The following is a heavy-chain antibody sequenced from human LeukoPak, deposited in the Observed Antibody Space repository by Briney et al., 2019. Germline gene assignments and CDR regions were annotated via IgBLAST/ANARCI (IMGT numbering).Heavy chain of an antibody. CDR3: AKLILGARSLFDF. J-gene: IGHJ4*02. Sequence: RTGGSLRLSCVASGFTFSSHAMSWVRQAPGKGLEWVSTISGSGDSTFYADSVKGRFTISRDNSKNTLYLQLSSLRADDTAMYYCAKLILGARSLFDFRGQGILVTVSS. CDR2: ISGSGDST. V-gene: IGHV3-23*01. CDR1: GFTFSSHA. D-gene: IGHD1-26*01.